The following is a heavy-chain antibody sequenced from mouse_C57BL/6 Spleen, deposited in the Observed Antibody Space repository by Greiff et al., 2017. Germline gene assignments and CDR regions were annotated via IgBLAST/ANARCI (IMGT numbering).Heavy chain of an antibody. CDR2: ISDGGSYT. CDR1: GFTFSSYA. J-gene: IGHJ1*03. Sequence: DVMLVESGGGLVKPGGSLKLSCAASGFTFSSYAMSWVRQTPEKRLEWVATISDGGSYTYYPDNVKGRFTISRDNAKNNLYLQMSHLKSEDTAMYYCARDYYGSSHSYWYFDVWGTGTTVTVSS. V-gene: IGHV5-4*01. CDR3: ARDYYGSSHSYWYFDV. D-gene: IGHD1-1*01.